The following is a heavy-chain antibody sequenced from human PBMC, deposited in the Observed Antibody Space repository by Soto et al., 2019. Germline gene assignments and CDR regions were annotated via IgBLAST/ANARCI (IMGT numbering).Heavy chain of an antibody. D-gene: IGHD2-21*01. CDR3: ARGPSIVVVARYYFDY. V-gene: IGHV3-7*03. CDR2: IKQDGSEK. J-gene: IGHJ4*02. Sequence: GGSLRLSCSASVFTFSSYWMSWVRQAPGKGLEWVANIKQDGSEKYYVDSVKGRFTISRDNAKNSLYLQMNSLRAEDTAVYYCARGPSIVVVARYYFDYWGQGALVTVSS. CDR1: VFTFSSYW.